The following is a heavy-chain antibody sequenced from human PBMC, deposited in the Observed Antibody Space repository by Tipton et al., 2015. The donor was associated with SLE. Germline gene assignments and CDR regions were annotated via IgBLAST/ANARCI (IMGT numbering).Heavy chain of an antibody. Sequence: TLSLTCTVSGGSISSYYWSWIRQPAGGGLEWIGRIYTNENTNYNPSLKSRVTISVDTSKNRFSLRLSSVTAADTAVYYCARPGEAYSWDAFDIWGQGTMVTVSS. CDR1: GGSISSYY. CDR3: ARPGEAYSWDAFDI. V-gene: IGHV4-4*07. D-gene: IGHD2-21*01. J-gene: IGHJ3*02. CDR2: IYTNENT.